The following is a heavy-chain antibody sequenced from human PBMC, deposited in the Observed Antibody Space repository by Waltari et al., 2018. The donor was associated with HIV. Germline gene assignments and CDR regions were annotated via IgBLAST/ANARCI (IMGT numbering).Heavy chain of an antibody. V-gene: IGHV3-74*01. CDR1: GFSVGSYW. CDR2: INIDGSRI. J-gene: IGHJ4*02. D-gene: IGHD3-10*01. CDR3: SRDTFGEYDY. Sequence: EVQLVQSGGGLITPGGSMRLSCAASGFSVGSYWMHWVRQTPGKGLVWVSRINIDGSRIAYADSVRGRFTISRDSAKNTLSLQMNSLTEEDTAVYYCSRDTFGEYDYWGQGTLVTVSS.